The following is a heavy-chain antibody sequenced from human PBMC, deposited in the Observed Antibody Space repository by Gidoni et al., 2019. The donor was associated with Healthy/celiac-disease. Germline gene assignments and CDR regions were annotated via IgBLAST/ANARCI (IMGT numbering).Heavy chain of an antibody. CDR3: ARDSVGGDVLPRH. CDR2: IYYSGST. CDR1: GGSISSYY. J-gene: IGHJ3*01. D-gene: IGHD3-10*01. V-gene: IGHV4-59*01. Sequence: QVQLQESGPGLVKPSETLSLTCTVSGGSISSYYWSWRRQPPGKGLEWIGYIYYSGSTNYNPSLKSRVTISVDTSKNQFSLKLSSVTAADTAVYYCARDSVGGDVLPRHWGQGTMVTVSS.